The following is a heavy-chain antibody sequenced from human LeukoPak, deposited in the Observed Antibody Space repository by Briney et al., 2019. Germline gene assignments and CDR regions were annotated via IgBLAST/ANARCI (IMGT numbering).Heavy chain of an antibody. CDR2: IKQDGGQI. J-gene: IGHJ4*02. D-gene: IGHD4-17*01. CDR3: ARLGARQMLEY. V-gene: IGHV3-7*01. CDR1: EFTFNSYW. Sequence: GGSLRGSCAASEFTFNSYWMSWVRQAPGQGLEWVANIKQDGGQIYYLDSVKGRFTVSRDNAKNSLYLQMNSLRAEDTAVYYCARLGARQMLEYWGQGTLVTVSS.